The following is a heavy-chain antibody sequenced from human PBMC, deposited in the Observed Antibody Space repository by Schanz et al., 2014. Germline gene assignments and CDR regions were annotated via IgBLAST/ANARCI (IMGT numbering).Heavy chain of an antibody. V-gene: IGHV1-69*08. Sequence: QVQLVQSGAEVKKPGSSVTVSCKASGDTFRSYTINWVRHAPGQGLEWMGRIIPITGITNYAQKFQGRVTFTADKSTSTAFLEVNSLRSEDTAVYYCARDRVYSYGLPADYWGQGTLVTVSS. CDR2: IIPITGIT. J-gene: IGHJ4*02. CDR3: ARDRVYSYGLPADY. D-gene: IGHD5-18*01. CDR1: GDTFRSYT.